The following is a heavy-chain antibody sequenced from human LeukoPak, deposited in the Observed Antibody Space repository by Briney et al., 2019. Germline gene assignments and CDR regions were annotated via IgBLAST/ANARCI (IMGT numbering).Heavy chain of an antibody. Sequence: PGGSLRLSCAASRFTFSSYAMSWVRQAPGKGLEWVSAISGSGGSTYYADSVKGRFTISRDNSKNTLYLQMNSLRAEDTAVYYCAKVGTVVPAARFDYWGQGTLVTVSS. CDR2: ISGSGGST. D-gene: IGHD2-2*01. CDR1: RFTFSSYA. CDR3: AKVGTVVPAARFDY. V-gene: IGHV3-23*01. J-gene: IGHJ4*02.